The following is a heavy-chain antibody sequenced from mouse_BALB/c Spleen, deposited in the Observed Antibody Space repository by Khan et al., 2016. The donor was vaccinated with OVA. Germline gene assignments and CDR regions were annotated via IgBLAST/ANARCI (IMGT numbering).Heavy chain of an antibody. CDR1: GYSFTTYY. V-gene: IGHV1S135*01. CDR2: IDPFSGST. Sequence: VQLKQSGPELMKPGASVKISCMASGYSFTTYYIHWVMQSHGKSLEWIGYIDPFSGSTTYNQKFKGKATLTVDTSSSTAYIHLSNLTSEDSAVYYCTRHGYVAGFTYWGQGTLVTVS. D-gene: IGHD2-2*01. CDR3: TRHGYVAGFTY. J-gene: IGHJ3*01.